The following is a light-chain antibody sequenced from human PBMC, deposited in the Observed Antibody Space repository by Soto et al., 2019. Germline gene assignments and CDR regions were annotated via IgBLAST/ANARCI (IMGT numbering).Light chain of an antibody. V-gene: IGKV1-5*03. Sequence: DIQMTQSPSTLSASVGDRVTITCRASQSISSWLAWYQQKLGKAPKLLIYKASSLDSGVPTRFSGSGSGTEFTLTISSLQPDDFATYYCQQSFTFGPGTKVDIK. CDR1: QSISSW. CDR2: KAS. CDR3: QQSFT. J-gene: IGKJ3*01.